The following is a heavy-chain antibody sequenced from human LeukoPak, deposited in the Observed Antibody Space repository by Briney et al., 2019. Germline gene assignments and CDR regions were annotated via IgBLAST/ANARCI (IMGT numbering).Heavy chain of an antibody. CDR3: ARSNYDILTGPSYFDY. Sequence: SETLSLTCTVSGGSISSYYWSWIRQPAGKGLEWIGRIYTSGGTNYNPSLKSRVTMSVDTSKNQFSLKLSSVTAADTAVYYCARSNYDILTGPSYFDYWGQGTLVTVSS. J-gene: IGHJ4*02. V-gene: IGHV4-4*07. CDR2: IYTSGGT. D-gene: IGHD3-9*01. CDR1: GGSISSYY.